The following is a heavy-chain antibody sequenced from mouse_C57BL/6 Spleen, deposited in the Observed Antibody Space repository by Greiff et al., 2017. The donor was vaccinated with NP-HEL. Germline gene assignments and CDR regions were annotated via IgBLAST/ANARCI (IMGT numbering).Heavy chain of an antibody. V-gene: IGHV1-26*01. CDR2: INPNNGGT. CDR3: ARWLRGENYAMDY. D-gene: IGHD2-2*01. CDR1: GYTFTDYY. Sequence: EVQLQQSGPELVKPGASVKISCKASGYTFTDYYMNWVKQSHGKSLEWIGDINPNNGGTSYNQKFKGKATLTVDKSSSTAYMELRSLTSEDSAVYYCARWLRGENYAMDYWGQGTSVTVSS. J-gene: IGHJ4*01.